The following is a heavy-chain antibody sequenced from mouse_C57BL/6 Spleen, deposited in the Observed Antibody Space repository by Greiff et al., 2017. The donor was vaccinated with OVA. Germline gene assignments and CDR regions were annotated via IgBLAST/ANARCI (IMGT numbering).Heavy chain of an antibody. CDR2: IYPGSGST. D-gene: IGHD2-3*01. J-gene: IGHJ4*01. CDR3: ARWDGYYLLSMDY. Sequence: QVHVKQPGAELVKPGASVKMSCKASGYTFTSYWITWVKQRPGQGLEWIGDIYPGSGSTNYNEKFKSKATLTVDTSSSTAYMQLSSLTSEDSAVYYCARWDGYYLLSMDYWGQGTSVTVSS. CDR1: GYTFTSYW. V-gene: IGHV1-55*01.